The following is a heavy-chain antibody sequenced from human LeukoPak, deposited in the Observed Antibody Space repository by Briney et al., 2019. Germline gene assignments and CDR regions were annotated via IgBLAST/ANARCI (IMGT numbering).Heavy chain of an antibody. CDR3: ASPTASSWFSLNAFDI. Sequence: SETLSLTCTVSGYSISSGHYWGWIRQPPGKGLEWIGSMYHSGSTYYNPPLKSRVTISVDTSKNQFSLKLSSVTAADTAVYYCASPTASSWFSLNAFDIWGQGTMVTVSS. V-gene: IGHV4-38-2*02. J-gene: IGHJ3*02. CDR2: MYHSGST. D-gene: IGHD6-13*01. CDR1: GYSISSGHY.